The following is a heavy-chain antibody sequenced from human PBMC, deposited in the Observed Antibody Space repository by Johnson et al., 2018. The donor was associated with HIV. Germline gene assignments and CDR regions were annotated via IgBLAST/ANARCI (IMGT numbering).Heavy chain of an antibody. CDR2: IKSKTDGGTT. D-gene: IGHD3-22*01. Sequence: VRLVESGGGLVKPGGSLRLSCAASGFTFSNAWMSRVRQAPGKGLEWVGRIKSKTDGGTTDYAAPVKGRFTISRDNSKNTLYLQMNSLRAEDTAGYYCARGDDSSAWGAFDIWGQGTMVTVSS. J-gene: IGHJ3*02. V-gene: IGHV3-15*01. CDR3: ARGDDSSAWGAFDI. CDR1: GFTFSNAW.